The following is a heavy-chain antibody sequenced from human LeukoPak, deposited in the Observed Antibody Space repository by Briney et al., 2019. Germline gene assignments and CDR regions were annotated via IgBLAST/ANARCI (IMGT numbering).Heavy chain of an antibody. V-gene: IGHV4-34*01. Sequence: PSETLSLTCAVYGGSFSGYYWSWIRQPPGKGLEWIGEINHSGSTNYNPSLKSRVTISVDTSKNQFSLKLSSVTAADTAVYYCAREGIYYDSSGYYYYYYGMDAWGQGTTVTVSS. J-gene: IGHJ6*02. CDR2: INHSGST. CDR1: GGSFSGYY. CDR3: AREGIYYDSSGYYYYYYGMDA. D-gene: IGHD3-22*01.